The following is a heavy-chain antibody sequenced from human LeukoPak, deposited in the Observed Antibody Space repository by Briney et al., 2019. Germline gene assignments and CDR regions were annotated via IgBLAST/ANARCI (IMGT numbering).Heavy chain of an antibody. CDR1: GGSISSYY. V-gene: IGHV4-59*01. CDR2: IYYSGST. J-gene: IGHJ4*02. CDR3: ARGIFPDY. D-gene: IGHD2-15*01. Sequence: SETLSRTCTGSGGSISSYYWSWIRQPPGKGLEWIGYIYYSGSTNYNPSLRSRATISVDTSKNQFSLKLSSVTPAAPAVYYCARGIFPDYRGQGTLVTVSS.